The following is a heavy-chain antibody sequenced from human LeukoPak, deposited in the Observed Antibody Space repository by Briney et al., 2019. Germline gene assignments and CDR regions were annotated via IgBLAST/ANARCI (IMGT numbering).Heavy chain of an antibody. J-gene: IGHJ3*02. V-gene: IGHV1-18*01. CDR3: ARDRSPLSYYYGSGSYYADAFDI. CDR1: GYTFTSYG. CDR2: ISAYNGNT. D-gene: IGHD3-10*01. Sequence: ASVKVSCKASGYTFTSYGISWVRQAPGQGLEWMGWISAYNGNTNYAQKLQGRVTMTTDTSTSTAYMELRSLRSDDTAVYYCARDRSPLSYYYGSGSYYADAFDIWGQGTMVTVSS.